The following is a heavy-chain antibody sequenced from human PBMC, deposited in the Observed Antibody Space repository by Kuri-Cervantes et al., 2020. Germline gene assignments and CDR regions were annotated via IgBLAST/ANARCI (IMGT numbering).Heavy chain of an antibody. J-gene: IGHJ4*02. CDR1: GFTVSSNY. CDR2: IYSGGST. CDR3: ARGLWVAAAGTFFDY. Sequence: GGSLRLSCAASGFTVSSNYMSWVRQAPGKGLEWVSVIYSGGSTYYADSVKGRFTISRDNAKNSLYLQMNSLRDEDTAVYYCARGLWVAAAGTFFDYWGQGTLVTVSS. D-gene: IGHD6-13*01. V-gene: IGHV3-66*01.